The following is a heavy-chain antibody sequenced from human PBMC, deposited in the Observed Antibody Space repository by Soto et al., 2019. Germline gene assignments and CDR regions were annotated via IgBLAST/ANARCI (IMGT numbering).Heavy chain of an antibody. CDR2: IYHSGST. CDR1: GGSISSGGYS. Sequence: SETLSLTCAVSGGSISSGGYSWSWIRQPPGKGLEWIGYIYHSGSTYYNPSLKSRVTISVDRSKNQFSLKLSSVTAADTAVYYCARGAPVRFDPWGQGTRVTVSS. V-gene: IGHV4-30-2*01. CDR3: ARGAPVRFDP. D-gene: IGHD2-8*01. J-gene: IGHJ5*02.